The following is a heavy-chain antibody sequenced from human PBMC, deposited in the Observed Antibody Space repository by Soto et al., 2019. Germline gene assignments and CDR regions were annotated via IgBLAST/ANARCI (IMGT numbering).Heavy chain of an antibody. CDR2: ISGDGVTT. V-gene: IGHV3-74*01. CDR3: AREYYGLLTGYYTDY. J-gene: IGHJ4*02. Sequence: EVQLVESGGDLVQRGGSLRLSCAASGFPFSSYWMHWVRHTPGKGLDWVARISGDGVTTYYADSVTGRFTVSRDNAKNFLSLQIRGLKAEDTAVYYCAREYYGLLTGYYTDYWGQGTLVSVSS. CDR1: GFPFSSYW. D-gene: IGHD3-9*01.